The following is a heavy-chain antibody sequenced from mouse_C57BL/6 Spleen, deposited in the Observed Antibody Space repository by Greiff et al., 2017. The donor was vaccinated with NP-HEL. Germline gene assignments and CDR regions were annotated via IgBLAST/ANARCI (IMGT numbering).Heavy chain of an antibody. Sequence: EVQLQQSGPVLVKPGASVKMSCKASGYTFTDYYMNWVKQSHGKSLEWIGVINPYNGGTSYNQKFKGKATLTVDKSSSTAYMELNSLTSEDSAVYYCARKGIYYGYDGAMDYWGQGTSVTVSS. D-gene: IGHD2-2*01. V-gene: IGHV1-19*01. CDR1: GYTFTDYY. J-gene: IGHJ4*01. CDR3: ARKGIYYGYDGAMDY. CDR2: INPYNGGT.